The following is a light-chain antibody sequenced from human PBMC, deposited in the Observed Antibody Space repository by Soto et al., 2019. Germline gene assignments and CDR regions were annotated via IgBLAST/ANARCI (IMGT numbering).Light chain of an antibody. V-gene: IGKV3-15*01. Sequence: ERVMTQSPATLSVSPGERATLSCRARQSVSSNLAWYQQKPVQTPKLLIYVASTRATGIPARFSGSGSGTEVTLTISSLQSEDFAVYYFQHYNVWPLTFGGGTKVDFK. J-gene: IGKJ4*01. CDR3: QHYNVWPLT. CDR2: VAS. CDR1: QSVSSN.